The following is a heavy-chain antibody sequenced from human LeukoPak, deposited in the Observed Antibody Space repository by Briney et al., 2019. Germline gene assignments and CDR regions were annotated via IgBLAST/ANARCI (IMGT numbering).Heavy chain of an antibody. J-gene: IGHJ4*02. Sequence: SETLSLTCAVHGGSFSGYHWIWIRQFPGKGLEWVGEINDRGHTNYNPSLESRVTISVDTSKKQFSLKLSSVAAADTAVYYCARGPTTVVTTPYYFDFWGQGTLVTVSS. CDR3: ARGPTTVVTTPYYFDF. CDR1: GGSFSGYH. CDR2: INDRGHT. D-gene: IGHD4-23*01. V-gene: IGHV4-34*01.